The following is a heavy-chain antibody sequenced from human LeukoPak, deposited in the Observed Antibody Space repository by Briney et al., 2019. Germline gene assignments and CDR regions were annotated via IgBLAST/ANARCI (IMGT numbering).Heavy chain of an antibody. CDR3: ARRIQLEPEGDPFDI. J-gene: IGHJ3*02. CDR2: MNPNSGNT. CDR1: GYTFTSYD. D-gene: IGHD1-1*01. Sequence: ASVKVSCKASGYTFTSYDINWVRQATGQGLEWMGWMNPNSGNTGYAQKFQGRVTITADESTSTAYMELSSLRSEDTAVYYCARRIQLEPEGDPFDIWGQGTMVTVSS. V-gene: IGHV1-8*01.